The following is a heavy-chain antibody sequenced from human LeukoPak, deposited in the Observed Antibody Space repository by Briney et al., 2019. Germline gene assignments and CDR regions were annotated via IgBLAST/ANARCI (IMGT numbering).Heavy chain of an antibody. V-gene: IGHV4-4*07. Sequence: SETLSLTCTVSGGSISSYYWSWIRQPAGKGLEWIGRIYTSGSTNYNPSLTSRVTMSVDTSKNQFSLKLSSVTAADTAVYYCARHKGYYDILTGYHPDAFDIWGQGTMVTVSS. CDR1: GGSISSYY. D-gene: IGHD3-9*01. J-gene: IGHJ3*02. CDR3: ARHKGYYDILTGYHPDAFDI. CDR2: IYTSGST.